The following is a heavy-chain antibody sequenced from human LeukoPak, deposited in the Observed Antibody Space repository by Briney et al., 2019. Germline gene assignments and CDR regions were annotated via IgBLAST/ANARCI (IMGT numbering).Heavy chain of an antibody. J-gene: IGHJ4*02. D-gene: IGHD4-17*01. V-gene: IGHV1-24*01. CDR3: AKGFGDYVYRRFYFDR. CDR2: FDPEDGET. CDR1: GYTLTELS. Sequence: GASVKVSCKVSGYTLTELSMHWVRQAPGKGLEWMGGFDPEDGETIYAQKFQGRVTMTEDTSTDTAYMELSSLRAEDTAVYYCAKGFGDYVYRRFYFDRWGQGTLVTVSS.